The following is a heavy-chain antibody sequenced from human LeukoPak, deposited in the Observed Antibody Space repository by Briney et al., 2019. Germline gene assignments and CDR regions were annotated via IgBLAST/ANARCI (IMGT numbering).Heavy chain of an antibody. V-gene: IGHV1-46*01. D-gene: IGHD3-10*01. CDR1: GYTFTSYY. CDR3: ARPYNWNLIPMVRGVTDNAFDI. J-gene: IGHJ3*02. CDR2: INPSGGST. Sequence: VASVEVSCKASGYTFTSYYMHWVRQAPGQGLEWMGIINPSGGSTSYTQKFQGRVTMTRDTSTSTVYMELSSLRSEDTAVYYCARPYNWNLIPMVRGVTDNAFDIWGQGTMVTVSS.